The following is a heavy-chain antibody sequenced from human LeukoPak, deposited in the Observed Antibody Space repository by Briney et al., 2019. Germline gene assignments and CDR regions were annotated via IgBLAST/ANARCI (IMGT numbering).Heavy chain of an antibody. V-gene: IGHV4-61*02. CDR3: ARHPLTMIVVRKCYFDY. D-gene: IGHD3-22*01. CDR1: GGSISSGSYH. Sequence: SQTLSLTCTVSGGSISSGSYHWSWIRQPAGKGLEWIGRIYTSGSTNYNPSLKSRVTISVDTSKNQFSLKLSSVTAADTAVYYCARHPLTMIVVRKCYFDYWGQGTLVTVSS. J-gene: IGHJ4*02. CDR2: IYTSGST.